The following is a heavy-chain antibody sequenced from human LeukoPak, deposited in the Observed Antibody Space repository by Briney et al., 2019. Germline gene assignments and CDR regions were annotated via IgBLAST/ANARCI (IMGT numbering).Heavy chain of an antibody. CDR3: ARQMNTVTADY. Sequence: SETLSLTCTVSGGSISSSSYFWGWIRQPPGKGLEWIGSIFYSGSTHYNPSLNSRVTISIDTSKNQFSLRLSSVTAADTAVYYCARQMNTVTADYWGQGTLVTVSS. D-gene: IGHD4-17*01. J-gene: IGHJ4*02. V-gene: IGHV4-39*01. CDR2: IFYSGST. CDR1: GGSISSSSYF.